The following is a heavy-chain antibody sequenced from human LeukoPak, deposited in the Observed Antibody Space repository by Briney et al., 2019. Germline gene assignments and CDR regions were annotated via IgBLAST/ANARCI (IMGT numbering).Heavy chain of an antibody. D-gene: IGHD1-26*01. Sequence: ASVKVSCETSGYTLTDYYIHWVRQAPGQGLEWMGWINCKSGGTKYAPKFDGRVTMSRATSINTAFMELTSLTADDTALYHCARGGSVVHPPEYTHHWGQGTLVTVSS. CDR1: GYTLTDYY. CDR3: ARGGSVVHPPEYTHH. CDR2: INCKSGGT. J-gene: IGHJ1*01. V-gene: IGHV1-2*02.